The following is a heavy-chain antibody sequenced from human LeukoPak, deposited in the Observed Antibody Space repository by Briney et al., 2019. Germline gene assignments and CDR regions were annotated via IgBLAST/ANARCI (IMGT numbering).Heavy chain of an antibody. V-gene: IGHV3-7*01. J-gene: IGHJ3*02. CDR2: IKQDGSDK. Sequence: PGGSLRLSCVASGFTFSSHSMNWVRQAPGKGLEWVANIKQDGSDKNHVDSVKGRFTISRDNAKNSLYLQMNSLRAEDTAVYYCARVDDLDAFDIWGQGTMVTVSS. CDR3: ARVDDLDAFDI. CDR1: GFTFSSHS. D-gene: IGHD2-2*03.